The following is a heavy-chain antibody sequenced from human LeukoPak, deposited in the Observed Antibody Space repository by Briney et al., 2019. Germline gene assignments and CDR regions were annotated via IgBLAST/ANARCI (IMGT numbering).Heavy chain of an antibody. V-gene: IGHV3-48*04. Sequence: GGSLRLSCTASGLTFSGAWMTWVRQAPGKGLEWVSYISSSGSTIYYADSVKGRFTISRDNAKNSLYLQMNSLRAEDTAVYYCAELGITMIGGVWGKGTTVTISS. CDR1: GLTFSGAW. J-gene: IGHJ6*04. CDR3: AELGITMIGGV. CDR2: ISSSGSTI. D-gene: IGHD3-10*02.